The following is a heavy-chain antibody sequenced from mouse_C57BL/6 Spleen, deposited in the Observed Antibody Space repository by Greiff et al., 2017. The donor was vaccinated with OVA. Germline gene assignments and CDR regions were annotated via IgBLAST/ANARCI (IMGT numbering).Heavy chain of an antibody. CDR1: GFTFSSYA. V-gene: IGHV5-4*01. Sequence: EVQLVESGGGLVKPGGSLKLSCAASGFTFSSYALSWVRQTPEKRLAWVATISDGGSYTYYPDNVKGRFTISRDNAKNNLYLQMSHLKSEDTAMYYCARGGQLGPAWFAYWGQGTLVTVSA. D-gene: IGHD4-1*02. CDR2: ISDGGSYT. CDR3: ARGGQLGPAWFAY. J-gene: IGHJ3*01.